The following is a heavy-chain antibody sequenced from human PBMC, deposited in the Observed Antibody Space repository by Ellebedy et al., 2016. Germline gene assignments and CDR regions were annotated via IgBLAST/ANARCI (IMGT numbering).Heavy chain of an antibody. J-gene: IGHJ4*02. Sequence: GGSLRLSXAASGFTFSSYAMHWVRQAPGKGLEWVAVISYDGSNKYYADSVKGRFTISRDNSKNTLYLQMNSLRAEDTAVYYCAREGDGYYYFDYWGQGTLVTVSS. CDR2: ISYDGSNK. D-gene: IGHD5-24*01. CDR3: AREGDGYYYFDY. V-gene: IGHV3-30-3*01. CDR1: GFTFSSYA.